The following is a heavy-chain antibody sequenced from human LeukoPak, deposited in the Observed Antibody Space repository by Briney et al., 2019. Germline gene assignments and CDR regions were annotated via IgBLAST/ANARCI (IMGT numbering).Heavy chain of an antibody. CDR2: MNPNSGNT. Sequence: GASVKVSCKASGYTFTSYDINWVRQATGQGLEWMGWMNPNSGNTGYAQKFQGRVTMTRNTSISTAYMELSSLRSEDTAVYYCARGLISPVDVSLYYYYYMDVWGKGTTVTISS. V-gene: IGHV1-8*01. D-gene: IGHD3-16*01. J-gene: IGHJ6*03. CDR3: ARGLISPVDVSLYYYYYMDV. CDR1: GYTFTSYD.